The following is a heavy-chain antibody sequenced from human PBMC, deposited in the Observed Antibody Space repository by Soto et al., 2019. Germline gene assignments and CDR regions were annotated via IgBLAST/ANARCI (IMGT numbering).Heavy chain of an antibody. CDR1: GGSISGYY. CDR2: MYNTGST. J-gene: IGHJ6*02. D-gene: IGHD2-21*02. Sequence: PSETLSLTCTVSGGSISGYYWSWIRQPPGKGLEWIGYMYNTGSTVYNPSFKSRVTISVDTSKNQFSLKLNSVTAADTAVYYCARDLWGYCGTDCYPLDVWGQGTTVHRLL. V-gene: IGHV4-59*01. CDR3: ARDLWGYCGTDCYPLDV.